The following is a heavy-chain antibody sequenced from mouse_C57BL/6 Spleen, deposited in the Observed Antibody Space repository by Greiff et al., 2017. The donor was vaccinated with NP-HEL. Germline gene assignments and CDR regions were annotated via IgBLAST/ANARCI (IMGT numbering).Heavy chain of an antibody. CDR2: IDPSDSYT. V-gene: IGHV1-69*01. CDR3: ARAATVVAPYYFDY. Sequence: VQLQQSGAELVMPGASVKLSCKASGYTFTSYWMHWVKQRPGQGLEWIGEIDPSDSYTNYNQKFKGKSTLTVDKSSSTAYMQLSSLTSEDSAVYYCARAATVVAPYYFDYWGQGTTLTVSS. D-gene: IGHD1-1*01. CDR1: GYTFTSYW. J-gene: IGHJ2*01.